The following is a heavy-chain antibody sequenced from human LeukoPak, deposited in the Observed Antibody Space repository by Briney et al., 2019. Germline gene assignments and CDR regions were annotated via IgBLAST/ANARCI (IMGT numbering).Heavy chain of an antibody. Sequence: ASVKVSCKSSGYTFSGHYMHWVRQAPGQGLEWMGWIYPNSGGTNYAQKFQGRVTMTRDTSISTAYMELRRLKSDDTAMYYCARVVGFGDYPFDYWGQGTLVTVSS. J-gene: IGHJ4*02. CDR1: GYTFSGHY. CDR2: IYPNSGGT. CDR3: ARVVGFGDYPFDY. V-gene: IGHV1-2*02. D-gene: IGHD4-17*01.